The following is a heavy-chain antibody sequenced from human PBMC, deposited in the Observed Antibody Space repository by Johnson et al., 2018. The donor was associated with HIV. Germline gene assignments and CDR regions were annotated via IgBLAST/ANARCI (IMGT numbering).Heavy chain of an antibody. CDR2: INWNGGST. V-gene: IGHV3-20*04. Sequence: VQLVESGGGVVRPGGSLRLSCAASGFTFDDYGMCWVRQAPGKGLEWVSGINWNGGSTGYADSVKGRFTISRDKAKNSLYLQMNSMRAEDTAVYYCARSLGSGWEHDACDIWGQGTLVTVSS. CDR1: GFTFDDYG. J-gene: IGHJ3*02. CDR3: ARSLGSGWEHDACDI. D-gene: IGHD6-19*01.